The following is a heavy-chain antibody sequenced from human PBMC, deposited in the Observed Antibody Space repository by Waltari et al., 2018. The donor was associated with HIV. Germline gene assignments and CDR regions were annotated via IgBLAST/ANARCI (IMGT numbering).Heavy chain of an antibody. CDR3: AREAWGPRALDI. CDR1: GGSISTYY. D-gene: IGHD3-16*01. J-gene: IGHJ3*02. CDR2: INYNEKT. V-gene: IGHV4-59*01. Sequence: QVQLQESCPGLVKPSEALSLTCAVSGGSISTYYWTWMRQAPGKGLEWIGYINYNEKTSYNPSLKTRVTISVDKSRNQFFLRLNSMTAADTGVYFCAREAWGPRALDIWGRGTVVTVSS.